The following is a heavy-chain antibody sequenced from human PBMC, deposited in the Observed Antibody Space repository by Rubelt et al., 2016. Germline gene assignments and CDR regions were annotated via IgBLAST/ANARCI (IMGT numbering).Heavy chain of an antibody. J-gene: IGHJ4*02. CDR2: IVVGSGNT. V-gene: IGHV1-58*01. CDR1: GFTFTSSA. D-gene: IGHD3-16*01. Sequence: QMQLVQSGPEVKKPGTSVKVSCKASGFTFTSSAVQWVRQARGQRLEWIGWIVVGSGNTNYAQQFQERVTITRERSTSKADMELSSLRSEDTAVYYCAADVWGFNDYWGQGTLVTVSS. CDR3: AADVWGFNDY.